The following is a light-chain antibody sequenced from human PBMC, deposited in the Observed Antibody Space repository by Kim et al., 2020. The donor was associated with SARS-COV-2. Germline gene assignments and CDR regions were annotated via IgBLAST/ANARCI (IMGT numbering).Light chain of an antibody. J-gene: IGLJ2*01. Sequence: VALGQTVRITCQGDSLRSYYATWYQQKPGQAPIVVMYGKNNRPSGIPERFSGSSSGNTASLTITGTQAGDEAAYYCNSRDSNDNVVFGGGTKLSVL. CDR3: NSRDSNDNVV. V-gene: IGLV3-19*01. CDR1: SLRSYY. CDR2: GKN.